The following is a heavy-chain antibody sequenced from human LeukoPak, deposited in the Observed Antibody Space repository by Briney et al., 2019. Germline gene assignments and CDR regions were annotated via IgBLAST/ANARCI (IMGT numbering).Heavy chain of an antibody. V-gene: IGHV4-59*01. CDR2: IYYSGST. J-gene: IGHJ6*03. Sequence: SETLSLTCTVSGGSISSYYWSWIRQPPGKGLEWIGYIYYSGSTNYNPSLKSRVTISVDTSKNQFSLKLSSVTAADTAVYYCAREGNYYYYYMDVWGKGTTVTVSS. CDR1: GGSISSYY. CDR3: AREGNYYYYYMDV.